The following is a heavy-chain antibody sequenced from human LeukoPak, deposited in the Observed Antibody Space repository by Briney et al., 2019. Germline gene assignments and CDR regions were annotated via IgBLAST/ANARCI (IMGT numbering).Heavy chain of an antibody. V-gene: IGHV3-49*03. D-gene: IGHD4-17*01. Sequence: GGSLRLSCTASGFTFGDYAMSWFRQAPGKGLEWVGFIRSKAYGGTTEYAASVKGRFTISRDDSKSIAYLQMNSLKTEDTAVYYCTRDLFEGDTHDYGKTNWFDPWGQGTLVTVSS. CDR3: TRDLFEGDTHDYGKTNWFDP. J-gene: IGHJ5*02. CDR2: IRSKAYGGTT. CDR1: GFTFGDYA.